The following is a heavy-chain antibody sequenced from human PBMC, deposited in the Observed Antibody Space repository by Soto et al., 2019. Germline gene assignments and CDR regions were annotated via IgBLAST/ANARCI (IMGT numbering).Heavy chain of an antibody. CDR1: GFTFSTYA. CDR2: IGGGDDDR. CDR3: AKAGGAALGGGDFWSGYSTYYYYYGMDV. J-gene: IGHJ6*02. Sequence: EVQLLESGGGLVQPGGSLRLSCAASGFTFSTYAMSWVRQAPGKGLEWVSGIGGGDDDRYYADSVKGRFTISRDNSKNTVYLQMNSLRAEDTAVYYCAKAGGAALGGGDFWSGYSTYYYYYGMDVWGQGTTVTVSS. V-gene: IGHV3-23*01. D-gene: IGHD3-3*01.